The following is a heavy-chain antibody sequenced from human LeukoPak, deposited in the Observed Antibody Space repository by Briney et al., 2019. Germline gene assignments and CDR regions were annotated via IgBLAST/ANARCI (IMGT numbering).Heavy chain of an antibody. CDR3: ARATSGNGMDV. V-gene: IGHV3-48*03. Sequence: GGSLRLSRAASGFTISTYDINWVSQAPGRGLEWVSYISSSGSTIYYADSVKGRFTISRDNAKNLLYLQMNSLRAEDAAVYYCARATSGNGMDVWGKGTTVTVSS. CDR1: GFTISTYD. J-gene: IGHJ6*04. D-gene: IGHD1-26*01. CDR2: ISSSGSTI.